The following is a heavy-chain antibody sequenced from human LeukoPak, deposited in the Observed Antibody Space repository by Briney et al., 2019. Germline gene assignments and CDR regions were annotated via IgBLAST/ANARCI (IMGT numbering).Heavy chain of an antibody. V-gene: IGHV1-18*04. D-gene: IGHD3-10*01. CDR2: ISAYNGNT. Sequence: ASVKVSCKASGYTFTCYGISWVRQAPGQGLEWMGWISAYNGNTNYAQKLQGRVTMTTDTSTSTAYMELRSLRSDDTAVYYCARVGKYYYGSGRPDYWGQGTLVTVSS. CDR3: ARVGKYYYGSGRPDY. J-gene: IGHJ4*02. CDR1: GYTFTCYG.